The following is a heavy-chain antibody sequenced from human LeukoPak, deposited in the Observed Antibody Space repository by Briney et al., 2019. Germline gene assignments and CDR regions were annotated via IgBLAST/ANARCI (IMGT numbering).Heavy chain of an antibody. CDR1: GFTFSNYP. V-gene: IGHV3-30*02. J-gene: IGHJ3*02. D-gene: IGHD3-16*01. CDR2: IRNDASKK. Sequence: GGSLRLSCAASGFTFSNYPPHWVRQAPGKGLEWVAFIRNDASKKYYADSVKGRFTISRDNSKNTLYLQMNSLRAEDTAVYSCAKEITAPTSTGTFDIWGQGTMVTVSS. CDR3: AKEITAPTSTGTFDI.